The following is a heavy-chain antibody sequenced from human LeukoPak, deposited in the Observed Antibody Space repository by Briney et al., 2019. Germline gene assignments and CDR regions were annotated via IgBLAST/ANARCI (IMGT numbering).Heavy chain of an antibody. CDR2: ISAYNGNT. Sequence: ASVKVSCKASGYTFTSYGISWVRQAPGQGLEWMGWISAYNGNTNYAQKLQGRVTMTTDTSTSTAYMELRSLRSNDTAVYYCARGVGDDILTGYYPFDYWGQGTLVTVSS. CDR3: ARGVGDDILTGYYPFDY. J-gene: IGHJ4*02. CDR1: GYTFTSYG. V-gene: IGHV1-18*01. D-gene: IGHD3-9*01.